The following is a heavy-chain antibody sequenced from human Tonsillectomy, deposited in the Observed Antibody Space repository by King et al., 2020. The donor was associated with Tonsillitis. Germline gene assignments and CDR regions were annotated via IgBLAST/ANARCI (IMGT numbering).Heavy chain of an antibody. CDR3: ARDLLINDHYDSNAYPFDN. CDR2: IRSSNSYI. J-gene: IGHJ4*02. D-gene: IGHD3-22*01. Sequence: VQLVESGGGLVKPGRSLRLSCAASGFTFSSYSMNWVRQAPGKGLEWVSSIRSSNSYIYYADSLKGRFTISRDNAKNSLFLQMNSLSAEDTAVYYCARDLLINDHYDSNAYPFDNWGQGTLVTVSS. V-gene: IGHV3-21*01. CDR1: GFTFSSYS.